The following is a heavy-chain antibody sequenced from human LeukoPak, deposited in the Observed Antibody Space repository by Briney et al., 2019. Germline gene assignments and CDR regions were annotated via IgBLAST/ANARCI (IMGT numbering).Heavy chain of an antibody. Sequence: GASVKVSCKASGYTFTSYYIHWVRQAPGQGLEWMGIINPSGDSTTYAQKFQGRVTMTRDMSTSTVYMELSSLRSEDTAVYYCARDLSRGSGSQVFDYWGQGTLVTVSS. V-gene: IGHV1-46*01. CDR2: INPSGDST. CDR3: ARDLSRGSGSQVFDY. J-gene: IGHJ4*02. CDR1: GYTFTSYY. D-gene: IGHD3-10*01.